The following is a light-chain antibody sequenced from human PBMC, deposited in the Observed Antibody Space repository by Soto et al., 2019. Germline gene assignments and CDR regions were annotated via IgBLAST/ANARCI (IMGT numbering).Light chain of an antibody. CDR3: QQRSNWPWT. CDR2: DAS. CDR1: QSVSSY. J-gene: IGKJ1*01. V-gene: IGKV3-11*01. Sequence: EIVLTQSPATLSLSPGERATLSCRASQSVSSYLAWYQQKPGQAPRLLIYDASNMATGIPARFSGSGSWTDFTLTISSLEPEDFAVDYCQQRSNWPWTFGQGTKVEI.